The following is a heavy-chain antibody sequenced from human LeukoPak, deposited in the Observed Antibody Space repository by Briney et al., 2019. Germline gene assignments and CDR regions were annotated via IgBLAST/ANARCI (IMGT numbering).Heavy chain of an antibody. CDR2: IIPIFGTP. V-gene: IGHV1-69*13. CDR1: GGSFSSCA. CDR3: ARGWLAETTVVTPYNY. Sequence: SVKVSCKASGGSFSSCAISWVRQAPGQGLEWMGGIIPIFGTPNYAQKFQGRVTIIADESTSTAYMELSSLRSEDTAVYYCARGWLAETTVVTPYNYWGQGTLVTVSS. J-gene: IGHJ4*02. D-gene: IGHD4-23*01.